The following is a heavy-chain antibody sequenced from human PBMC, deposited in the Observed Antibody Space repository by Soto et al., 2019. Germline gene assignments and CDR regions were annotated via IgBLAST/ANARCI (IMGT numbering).Heavy chain of an antibody. CDR1: CGSISSDY. D-gene: IGHD2-8*01. V-gene: IGHV4-59*01. J-gene: IGHJ5*02. Sequence: SETLSLTCTVSCGSISSDYWSWIRQPPGKGLEWIGYIYYSGSTNYNPSLKSRVTISVDTSKNQFSLKLSSVTAADTAVYYCAREYCTNGVCYYNWFDPWGQGTLVTVSS. CDR2: IYYSGST. CDR3: AREYCTNGVCYYNWFDP.